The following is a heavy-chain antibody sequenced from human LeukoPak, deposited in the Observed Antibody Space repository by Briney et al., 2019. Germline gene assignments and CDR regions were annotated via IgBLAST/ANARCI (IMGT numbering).Heavy chain of an antibody. CDR3: ARWDTPLDAFDI. D-gene: IGHD5-18*01. J-gene: IGHJ3*02. Sequence: AGGSLRLSCAASGFTFSDYYMSWIRQAPGKGLEWVSYISSSGSTIYYADSVKGRFTISRDNAKNSLYLQMNSLRAEDTAVYYCARWDTPLDAFDIWGQGTMVTVSS. CDR2: ISSSGSTI. CDR1: GFTFSDYY. V-gene: IGHV3-11*04.